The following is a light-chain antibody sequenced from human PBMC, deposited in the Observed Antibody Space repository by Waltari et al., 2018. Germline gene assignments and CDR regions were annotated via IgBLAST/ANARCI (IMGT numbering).Light chain of an antibody. Sequence: QSALTQPASVSGSPGQSITISCTGTSGDFGAYINFSWYQKRPGKAPKFIIYGVSNRPSGVSNRFSGSKSGYTASLTISGLQAEDEADYYCSSYTTSSTLVVFGGGTKLTVL. V-gene: IGLV2-14*03. CDR1: SGDFGAYIN. CDR3: SSYTTSSTLVV. CDR2: GVS. J-gene: IGLJ2*01.